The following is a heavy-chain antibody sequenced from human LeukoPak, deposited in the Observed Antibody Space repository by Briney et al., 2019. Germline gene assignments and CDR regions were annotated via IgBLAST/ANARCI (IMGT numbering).Heavy chain of an antibody. CDR1: GFTFSSYA. CDR2: ISGSGGST. Sequence: PGGSLRLSCAASGFTFSSYAMSWVRQAPGKGLEWVSVISGSGGSTYYADSVKGRFTISRDNSKNTLYLQMNSLRAEDTAVYYCAKVAQCSSTSCYRPSGMYFQHWGQGTLVTVSS. D-gene: IGHD2-2*01. V-gene: IGHV3-23*01. CDR3: AKVAQCSSTSCYRPSGMYFQH. J-gene: IGHJ1*01.